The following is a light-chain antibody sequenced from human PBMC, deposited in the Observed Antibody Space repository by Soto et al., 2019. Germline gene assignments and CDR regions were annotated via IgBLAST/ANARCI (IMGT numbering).Light chain of an antibody. CDR3: SSFVASNNLRV. CDR1: SSDIGAYNY. V-gene: IGLV2-8*01. CDR2: EVN. Sequence: QSVLTQPPSASGSPGQSVTISCTGTSSDIGAYNYVAWYQQHPGKAPKLIIYEVNERPSGVPDRFSGSKSGNTASLTVSGLQPEDEAEYYCSSFVASNNLRVFGPGTKVTVL. J-gene: IGLJ1*01.